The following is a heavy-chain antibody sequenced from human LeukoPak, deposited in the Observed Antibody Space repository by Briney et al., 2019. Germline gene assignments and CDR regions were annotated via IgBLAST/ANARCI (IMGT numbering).Heavy chain of an antibody. V-gene: IGHV1-2*02. CDR3: ARRMMVRGVGYYGMDV. J-gene: IGHJ6*02. D-gene: IGHD3-10*01. Sequence: ASVTVSYKASGYTFTVYYMHWVRQAPGQGVEWMGWINPKSGGTNYEQKVQGRVTMTRERAISTAYMELRRRRSDDTAVYYCARRMMVRGVGYYGMDVWGQGTTVTVSS. CDR2: INPKSGGT. CDR1: GYTFTVYY.